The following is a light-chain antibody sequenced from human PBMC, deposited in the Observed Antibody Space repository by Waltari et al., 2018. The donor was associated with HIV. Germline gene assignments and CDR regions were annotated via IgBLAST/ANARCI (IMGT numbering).Light chain of an antibody. Sequence: HSVLTQPPSASGTPGQRVTISCFASGPNIAFNYVYWYQQVPGTAPKLPIYKNDPWPSGVPDRFSASKSGTSASLVISGLRSEDEADYYCAAWDDRLSGRVFGTGTRVTVL. CDR3: AAWDDRLSGRV. CDR2: KND. V-gene: IGLV1-47*01. J-gene: IGLJ1*01. CDR1: GPNIAFNY.